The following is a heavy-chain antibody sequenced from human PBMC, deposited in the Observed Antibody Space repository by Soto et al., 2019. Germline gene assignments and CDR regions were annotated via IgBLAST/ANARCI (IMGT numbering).Heavy chain of an antibody. V-gene: IGHV4-59*01. J-gene: IGHJ3*02. CDR1: GGSLSSYY. D-gene: IGHD3-22*01. Sequence: SETLSLTCIFSGGSLSSYYLILLRPSPGKGLEWIGYIYSSGSTNYNPSLKSRVTISVDTSKNQFSLKLSSVTAADTAVYYCARDLQPSYDSSGYSVFDIWGQGTMVTVSS. CDR2: IYSSGST. CDR3: ARDLQPSYDSSGYSVFDI.